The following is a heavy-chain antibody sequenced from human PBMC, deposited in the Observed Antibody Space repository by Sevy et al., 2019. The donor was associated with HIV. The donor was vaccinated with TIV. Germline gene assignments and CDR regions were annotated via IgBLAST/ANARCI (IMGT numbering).Heavy chain of an antibody. CDR1: GLTFSSHA. CDR3: ARDLGYESSGYLPFFDP. D-gene: IGHD3-22*01. Sequence: GGSLRLSCAASGLTFSSHAMHWVRQAPGKGLESVAVISYDGYIRYYGDSVKGRFTISRDDSKNTLYLQMNSLRAEDTAVYYCARDLGYESSGYLPFFDPRGQGTLVTVSS. J-gene: IGHJ5*02. V-gene: IGHV3-30-3*01. CDR2: ISYDGYIR.